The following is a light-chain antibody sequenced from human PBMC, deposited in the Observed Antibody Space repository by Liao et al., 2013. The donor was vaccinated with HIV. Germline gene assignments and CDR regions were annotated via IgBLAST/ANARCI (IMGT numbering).Light chain of an antibody. CDR1: KLGDEY. CDR3: QAWDSTGV. J-gene: IGLJ3*02. Sequence: SYVLTQPPSVFVSPGQTASITCSGDKLGDEYASWYQQKPGQSPVLVIYQHAKRPSGIPERFSGSTSGNTATLTISGTQAMDEAAYYCQAWDSTGVFGGGTKLTVL. CDR2: QHA. V-gene: IGLV3-1*01.